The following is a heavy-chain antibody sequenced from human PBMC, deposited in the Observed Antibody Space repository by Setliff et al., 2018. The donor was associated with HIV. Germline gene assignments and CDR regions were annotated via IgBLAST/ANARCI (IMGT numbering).Heavy chain of an antibody. CDR2: IYWDEDT. CDR1: GFTFATSGVG. J-gene: IGHJ4*02. CDR3: AHVNFFRTVYFGS. Sequence: TLVNPGQTLTLTCTFSGFTFATSGVGVAWIRQPPGEALEWLALIYWDEDTRYSPSLKDRLTITKDTSKDQVVLTMTNMDPLDTATYYCAHVNFFRTVYFGSWGQGTLVTVSS. V-gene: IGHV2-5*02.